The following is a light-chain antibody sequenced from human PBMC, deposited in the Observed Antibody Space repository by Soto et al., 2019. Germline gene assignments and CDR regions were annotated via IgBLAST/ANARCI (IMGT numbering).Light chain of an antibody. CDR3: QKYNNATRT. CDR1: QGISNY. J-gene: IGKJ1*01. V-gene: IGKV1-27*01. Sequence: DIQMTQSPSSLSASVGDTVTITCRASQGISNYLPSYQQKPGQVPNLLIYAASTLQSGVPSRFSGSGSGTDLTLTISSLRPEDVATYYCQKYNNATRTFGQGAKAEI. CDR2: AAS.